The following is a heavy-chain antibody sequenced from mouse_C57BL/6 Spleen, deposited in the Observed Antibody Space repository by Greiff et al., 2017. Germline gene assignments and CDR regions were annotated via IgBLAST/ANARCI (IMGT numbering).Heavy chain of an antibody. V-gene: IGHV1-80*01. CDR3: ARVAAQVAWFAY. CDR2: IYPGDGDT. J-gene: IGHJ3*01. D-gene: IGHD3-2*02. CDR1: GYAFSSYW. Sequence: QVQLKQSGAELVKPGASVKISCKASGYAFSSYWMNWVKQRPGKGLEWIGQIYPGDGDTNYNGKFKGKATLTADKSSSTAYMQLSSLTSEDSAVYFCARVAAQVAWFAYWGQGTLVTVSA.